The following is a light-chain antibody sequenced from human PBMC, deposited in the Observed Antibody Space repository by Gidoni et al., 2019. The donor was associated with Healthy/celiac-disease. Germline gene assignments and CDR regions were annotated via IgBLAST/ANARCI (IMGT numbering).Light chain of an antibody. J-gene: IGKJ2*01. CDR2: GAS. CDR3: QQYNNWPPMYT. CDR1: QSVSSN. V-gene: IGKV3-15*01. Sequence: EIVMTQSPAPLSVSPGERATLSCRASQSVSSNLAWYQQNPGQAPRLLIYGASTRATGIPARFSGSGSGTEFTLTISSLQSEDFAVYYCQQYNNWPPMYTFGQGTKLEIK.